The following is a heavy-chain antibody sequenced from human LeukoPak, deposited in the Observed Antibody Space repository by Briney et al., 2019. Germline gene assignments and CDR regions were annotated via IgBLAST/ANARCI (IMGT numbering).Heavy chain of an antibody. J-gene: IGHJ6*02. D-gene: IGHD1-26*01. Sequence: GGSLRLSCAPSGFTVSGNYMSWVRQAPGKGLEWVSVVYTGGKTYYADSVKGRFTISRDNSKNTLYLQMNSLRVEDTAVYYCAKSPGTYSYFYAMDDWGQGTTVTVSS. CDR1: GFTVSGNY. CDR3: AKSPGTYSYFYAMDD. CDR2: VYTGGKT. V-gene: IGHV3-66*01.